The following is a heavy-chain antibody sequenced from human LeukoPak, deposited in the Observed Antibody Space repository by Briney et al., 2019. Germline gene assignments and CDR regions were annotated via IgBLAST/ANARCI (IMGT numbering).Heavy chain of an antibody. Sequence: SETLSLTCTVSGGSISSYYWSWIRHPPGTGLEWIGYIYYSGSTNYNPSLKSRVTISVDTSKNQFSLKLSSVTAADTAVYYCARRIAAAGMGYYYYYGMDVWGQGTTVTVSS. V-gene: IGHV4-59*08. J-gene: IGHJ6*02. CDR1: GGSISSYY. CDR2: IYYSGST. CDR3: ARRIAAAGMGYYYYYGMDV. D-gene: IGHD6-13*01.